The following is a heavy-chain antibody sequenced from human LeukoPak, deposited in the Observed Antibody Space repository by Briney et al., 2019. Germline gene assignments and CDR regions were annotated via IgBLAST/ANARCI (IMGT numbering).Heavy chain of an antibody. D-gene: IGHD6-13*01. CDR2: IYSGGST. V-gene: IGHV3-66*01. CDR1: GFTVSSNY. Sequence: PGGSLRLSCAASGFTVSSNYMNWVRHAPGKGLEWVSLIYSGGSTSYADSVKGRFTISRDNSKNTLYLQMNSLRAEDTAVYYCARDQREQQLVGWGQGTLVIVSS. J-gene: IGHJ4*02. CDR3: ARDQREQQLVG.